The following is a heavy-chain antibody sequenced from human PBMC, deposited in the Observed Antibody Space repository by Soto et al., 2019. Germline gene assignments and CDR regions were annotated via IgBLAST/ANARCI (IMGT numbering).Heavy chain of an antibody. Sequence: PGGSLRLSCAASGFTFSTYTMSWVRRAPGKGLEWVSAISGSGASPSYADSVQGRFTISVDTSKNQFSLKLSSVTAADTAVYYCARAKSSSFYYFDYGGQGTLVTVSS. CDR3: ARAKSSSFYYFDY. V-gene: IGHV3-23*01. CDR1: GFTFSTYT. D-gene: IGHD6-13*01. J-gene: IGHJ4*02. CDR2: ISGSGASP.